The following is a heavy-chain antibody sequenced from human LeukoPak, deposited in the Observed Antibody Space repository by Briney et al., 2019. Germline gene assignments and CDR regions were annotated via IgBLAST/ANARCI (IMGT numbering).Heavy chain of an antibody. V-gene: IGHV4-38-2*02. D-gene: IGHD3-9*01. CDR1: GYSISSGYY. Sequence: SETLSLTCTVSGYSISSGYYWGWIRQPPGKTLELIGTIYHSGSTYYSPSLKSRVTISVDTSKNQFSLKLSSVTAADTAVYYCARVRYFDWHQSISGWFDPWGQGTLVTVSS. CDR2: IYHSGST. J-gene: IGHJ5*02. CDR3: ARVRYFDWHQSISGWFDP.